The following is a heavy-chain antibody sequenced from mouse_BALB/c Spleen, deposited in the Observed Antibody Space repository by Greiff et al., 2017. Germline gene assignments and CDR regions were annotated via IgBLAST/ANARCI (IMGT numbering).Heavy chain of an antibody. D-gene: IGHD2-1*01. Sequence: VKLQESGPGLVAPSQSLSITCTVSGFSLTSYDISWIRQPPGKGLEWLGVIWTGGGTNYNSALMSRLSISKDNSKSQVFLKMNSLQTDDTAMYYCAREGGNYPWFAYWGQGTLVTVSA. J-gene: IGHJ3*01. CDR1: GFSLTSYD. CDR2: IWTGGGT. V-gene: IGHV2-9-2*01. CDR3: AREGGNYPWFAY.